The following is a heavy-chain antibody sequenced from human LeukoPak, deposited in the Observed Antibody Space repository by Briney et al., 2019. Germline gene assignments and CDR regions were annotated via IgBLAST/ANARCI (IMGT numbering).Heavy chain of an antibody. Sequence: GSLRLSCAAPGFTFSSYWMSWVSQPPGKGLEWIGEINHSGSTNYNPSLKSRVTISVDTSKNQFSLKLSSVTAADTAVYYCARGIAAAGHSVFDYWGQGTLVTVSS. D-gene: IGHD6-13*01. V-gene: IGHV4-34*01. CDR2: INHSGST. J-gene: IGHJ4*02. CDR3: ARGIAAAGHSVFDY. CDR1: GFTFSSYW.